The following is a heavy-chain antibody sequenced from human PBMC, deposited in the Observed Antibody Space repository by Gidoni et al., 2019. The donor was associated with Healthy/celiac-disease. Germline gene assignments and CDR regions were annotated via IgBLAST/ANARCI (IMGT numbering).Heavy chain of an antibody. V-gene: IGHV4-39*07. CDR1: AGSSSSSSYY. CDR3: AYILTGRGIDY. J-gene: IGHJ4*02. D-gene: IGHD3-9*01. CDR2: IYYSGGT. Sequence: QLQLQDSGTGLVKPSGTLSLTCTVSAGSSSSSSYYWGWIRQPPGKGLEWIGSIYYSGGTYYNPSLKSRVTISVDTSKNQFSLKLRSVTAADTAVYYCAYILTGRGIDYWGQGTLVTVSS.